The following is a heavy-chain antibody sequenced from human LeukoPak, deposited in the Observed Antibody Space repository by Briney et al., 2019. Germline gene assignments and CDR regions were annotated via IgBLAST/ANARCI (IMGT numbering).Heavy chain of an antibody. V-gene: IGHV1-18*01. CDR1: GYTFTSCG. CDR2: ISAYNGNT. D-gene: IGHD6-19*01. CDR3: ASSWAVAVTDDAFDI. Sequence: GASVKVSCKASGYTFTSCGISWVRQAPGQGLEWMGWISAYNGNTNYAQKLQGRVTMTTDTSTSTAYMELRSLRSDDTAVYYCASSWAVAVTDDAFDIWGQGTMVTVSS. J-gene: IGHJ3*02.